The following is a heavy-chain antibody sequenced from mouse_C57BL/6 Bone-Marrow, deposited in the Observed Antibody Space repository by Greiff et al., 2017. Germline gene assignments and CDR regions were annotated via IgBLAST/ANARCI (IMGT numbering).Heavy chain of an antibody. CDR2: INPNNGGT. CDR1: GYTFTDYN. J-gene: IGHJ3*01. D-gene: IGHD4-1*01. V-gene: IGHV1-18*01. Sequence: EVQLVESGPELVKPGASVKIPCKASGYTFTDYNLDWVKQSHGKSLEWIGDINPNNGGTIYNQKFKGKATLTVDKSSSTAYMELRSLTSEDTAVYYCARSKTGTEFAYWGQGTLVTVSA. CDR3: ARSKTGTEFAY.